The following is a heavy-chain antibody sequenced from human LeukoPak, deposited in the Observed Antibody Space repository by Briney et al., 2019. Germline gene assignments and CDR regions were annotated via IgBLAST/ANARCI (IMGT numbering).Heavy chain of an antibody. CDR3: ARHAIRYDFWSGYQY. CDR2: IYHSGST. CDR1: GYSISSGYY. D-gene: IGHD3-3*01. J-gene: IGHJ4*02. Sequence: SETLSLTXAVSGYSISSGYYWGWIRQPPGKGLEWIGSIYHSGSTYYNPSLKSRVTISVDTSKNQFSLKLSSVTAADTAVYYCARHAIRYDFWSGYQYWGQGTLVTVSS. V-gene: IGHV4-38-2*01.